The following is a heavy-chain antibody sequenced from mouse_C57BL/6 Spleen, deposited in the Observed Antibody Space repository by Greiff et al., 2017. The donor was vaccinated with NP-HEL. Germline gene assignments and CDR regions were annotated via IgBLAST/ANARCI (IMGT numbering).Heavy chain of an antibody. D-gene: IGHD1-1*01. CDR1: GFTFSNYW. CDR2: IRLKSDNYAT. CDR3: TGATGVAEAY. V-gene: IGHV6-3*01. Sequence: EVKVEESGGGLVQPGGSMKLSCVASGFTFSNYWMNWVRQSPEKGLEWVAQIRLKSDNYATHYAESVKGRFTISRDDSKSSVYLQMNNLRAEDTGMYYCTGATGVAEAYWGQGTLVTVAA. J-gene: IGHJ3*01.